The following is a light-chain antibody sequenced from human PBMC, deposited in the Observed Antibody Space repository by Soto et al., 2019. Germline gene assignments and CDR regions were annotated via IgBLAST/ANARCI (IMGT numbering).Light chain of an antibody. CDR1: QSVSSY. CDR3: QQYGSLIT. CDR2: DAS. Sequence: IVLTQYPATLSVSAGERATLSCRASQSVSSYLAWYQQKPGQAPRLLIYDASSRATGIPDRFSGGGSGTYFPLTISRLEPEDFAVYYCQQYGSLITFGQGTRLEIK. V-gene: IGKV3-20*01. J-gene: IGKJ5*01.